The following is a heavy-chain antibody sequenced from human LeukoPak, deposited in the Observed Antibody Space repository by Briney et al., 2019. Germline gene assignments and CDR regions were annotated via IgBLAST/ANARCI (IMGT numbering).Heavy chain of an antibody. CDR3: AKTPLVGVMVLNYFDS. J-gene: IGHJ4*02. V-gene: IGHV4-61*01. Sequence: NSSETLSLTCIVSGGSMRSASYYSNWIRQPPGKGLEWIGYIYYSGNTHYNPSLKSRVTISLDTSKNQFSLKLSSVTAADTAVYYCAKTPLVGVMVLNYFDSWSQGTLVTVSS. CDR2: IYYSGNT. D-gene: IGHD2-8*01. CDR1: GGSMRSASYY.